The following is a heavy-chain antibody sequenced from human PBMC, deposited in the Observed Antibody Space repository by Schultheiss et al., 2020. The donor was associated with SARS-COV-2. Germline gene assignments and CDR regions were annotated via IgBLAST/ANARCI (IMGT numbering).Heavy chain of an antibody. CDR2: IYYSGST. Sequence: GSLRLSCTVSGGSISSYYWSWIRQPPGKGLEWIGYIYYSGSTNYNPSLKSRVTISVDTSKNQFSLKLSSVTAADTAVYYCTRGLSGSYYFDYWGQGTLVTVSS. V-gene: IGHV4-59*01. CDR3: TRGLSGSYYFDY. J-gene: IGHJ4*02. D-gene: IGHD1-26*01. CDR1: GGSISSYY.